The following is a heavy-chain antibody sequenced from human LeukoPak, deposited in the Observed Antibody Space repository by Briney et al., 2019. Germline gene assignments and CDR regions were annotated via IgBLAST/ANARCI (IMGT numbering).Heavy chain of an antibody. Sequence: SETLSLTCTVSGGSISSYYWSWIRQPAGKGLEWIGRIYTSGSTNYNPSLKSRVTMSVDTSKNQFSLKLSSVTAADTAVYYCARDLLLWFGESSDRFDPWGQGTLVTVSS. CDR1: GGSISSYY. CDR2: IYTSGST. V-gene: IGHV4-4*07. CDR3: ARDLLLWFGESSDRFDP. J-gene: IGHJ5*02. D-gene: IGHD3-10*01.